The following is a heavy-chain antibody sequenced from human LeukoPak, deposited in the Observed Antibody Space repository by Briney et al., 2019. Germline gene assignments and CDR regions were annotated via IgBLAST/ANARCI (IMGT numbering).Heavy chain of an antibody. CDR1: GFAFSNYW. CDR2: IKRDGNDK. D-gene: IGHD3-10*01. V-gene: IGHV3-7*01. J-gene: IGHJ6*02. Sequence: GGSLRLSCAASGFAFSNYWMSWVRQAPGKVLEWVANIKRDGNDKYYVDSVKGRFTISRDNAENSLYLEVNSLRAEDTAVYYCAREKYDSGSYLYGMDVWGQGTTVTVSS. CDR3: AREKYDSGSYLYGMDV.